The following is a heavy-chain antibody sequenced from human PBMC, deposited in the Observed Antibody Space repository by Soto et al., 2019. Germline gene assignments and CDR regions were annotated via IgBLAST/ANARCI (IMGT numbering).Heavy chain of an antibody. Sequence: EVQLVETGGGLIQPGGSLRLSCLASGFSVTTNYIIWVRQPPGKGLEWVSTTFTGGSTHYADSVKCRFSISRENSKNTVYLQMNHLRVEDTAVYYCAKKPPSSIQGWAFGMDAWGQGTTVSVSS. D-gene: IGHD1-26*01. J-gene: IGHJ6*02. CDR2: TFTGGST. CDR1: GFSVTTNY. CDR3: AKKPPSSIQGWAFGMDA. V-gene: IGHV3-53*02.